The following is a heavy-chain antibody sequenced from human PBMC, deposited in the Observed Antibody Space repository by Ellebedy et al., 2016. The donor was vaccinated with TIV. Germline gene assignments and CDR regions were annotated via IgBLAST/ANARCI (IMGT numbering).Heavy chain of an antibody. D-gene: IGHD5-12*01. V-gene: IGHV3-48*02. CDR1: GFTFTDYP. Sequence: PGGSLRLSCAASGFTFTDYPMHWVRQAPGKGLEWVSYITGISSTIYYADSVKGRFTISRDNAKNSLYLQMNSLRDEDTAVYYCARGGYGDYWGQGTLVTVSS. J-gene: IGHJ4*02. CDR3: ARGGYGDY. CDR2: ITGISSTI.